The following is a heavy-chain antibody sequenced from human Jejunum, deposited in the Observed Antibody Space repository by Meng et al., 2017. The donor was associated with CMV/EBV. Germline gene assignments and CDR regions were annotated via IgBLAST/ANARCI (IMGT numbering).Heavy chain of an antibody. CDR2: INPISGDT. V-gene: IGHV1-2*02. Sequence: CKASGYTFNGYYMHWVRQAPGQGPEWMGWINPISGDTTYAGQFQGRVTLTRDTSISTAYMELGRLESDDTAVYYCAISSSGFDFSTDHWGQGTLVTVSS. J-gene: IGHJ4*02. CDR1: GYTFNGYY. CDR3: AISSSGFDFSTDH. D-gene: IGHD5-12*01.